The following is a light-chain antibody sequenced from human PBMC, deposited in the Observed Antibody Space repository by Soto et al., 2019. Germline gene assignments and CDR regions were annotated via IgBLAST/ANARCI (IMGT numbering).Light chain of an antibody. V-gene: IGKV1-12*01. CDR1: QGISSY. CDR3: QQANSFPVT. J-gene: IGKJ4*01. CDR2: AAS. Sequence: IQMTQSPSSLSASVGDRVTITCRASQGISSYLAWYQQKPGKAPKPLIYAASTLQSGVPSRFSGSGSGTDFTLTISSLQPEDFATYYCQQANSFPVTFGGGTKVDIK.